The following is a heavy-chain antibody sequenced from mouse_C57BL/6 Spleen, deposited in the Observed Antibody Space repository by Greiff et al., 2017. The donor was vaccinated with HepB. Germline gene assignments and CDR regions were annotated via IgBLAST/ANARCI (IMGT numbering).Heavy chain of an antibody. J-gene: IGHJ4*01. CDR2: ISSGGSYT. Sequence: DVMLVESGGDLVKPGGSLKLSCAASGFTFSSYGMSWARQTPDKRLEWVATISSGGSYTYYPDSVKGRFTISRDNAKNTLYLQMSSLKSEDTAMYYCARDYYGSSPYYYAMDYWGQGTSVTVSS. CDR3: ARDYYGSSPYYYAMDY. CDR1: GFTFSSYG. D-gene: IGHD1-1*01. V-gene: IGHV5-6*02.